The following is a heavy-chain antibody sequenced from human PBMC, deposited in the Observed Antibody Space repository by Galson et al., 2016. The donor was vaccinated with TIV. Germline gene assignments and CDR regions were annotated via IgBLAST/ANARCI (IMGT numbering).Heavy chain of an antibody. Sequence: SLRLSCAASGFTFGSYGMHWVRQAPGKGLEWVAGLWYDGGNRIYAESVKGRFTISRENSKNTVYLQMNSLRAEDTAVYFCARVATFVDAFDLWCQGTVVTVS. CDR1: GFTFGSYG. D-gene: IGHD5-12*01. J-gene: IGHJ3*01. CDR3: ARVATFVDAFDL. V-gene: IGHV3-33*01. CDR2: LWYDGGNR.